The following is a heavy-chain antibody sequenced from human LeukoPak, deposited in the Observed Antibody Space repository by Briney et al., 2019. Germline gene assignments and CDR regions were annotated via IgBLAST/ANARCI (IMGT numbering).Heavy chain of an antibody. D-gene: IGHD3-10*01. J-gene: IGHJ5*02. CDR3: ARDSGYGRMVRGEGSNWFDP. CDR2: IYTSGST. CDR1: GGSISSYY. Sequence: SETLSLTCTVSGGSISSYYWSWIRQPAGKGLEWIGRIYTSGSTNYNPSLKSRVTMSVDTSKNQFSLKLSSVTAADTAVYYCARDSGYGRMVRGEGSNWFDPWGQGTLVTVSS. V-gene: IGHV4-4*07.